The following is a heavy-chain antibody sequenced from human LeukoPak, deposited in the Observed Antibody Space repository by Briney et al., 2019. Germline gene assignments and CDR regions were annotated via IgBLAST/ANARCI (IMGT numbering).Heavy chain of an antibody. J-gene: IGHJ4*02. CDR3: ARSRYTGSHFDY. V-gene: IGHV3-74*01. CDR2: INSDGSSL. CDR1: GFTFSSYW. Sequence: PGGSLRLSCAASGFTFSSYWVQWVRQALGKGLVWISRINSDGSSLSYADSVKGRFTISRDNAKNTVYLQMNSLRAEDTAVYYCARSRYTGSHFDYWGQGTLVTVSS. D-gene: IGHD1-26*01.